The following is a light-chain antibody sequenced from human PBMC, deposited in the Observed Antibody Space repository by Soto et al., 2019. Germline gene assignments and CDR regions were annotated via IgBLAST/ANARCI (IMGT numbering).Light chain of an antibody. J-gene: IGKJ4*01. CDR1: QSVSKN. Sequence: EIVLTHSPGTLSLSPGERAPLSCRASQSVSKNYLAWYQQKPGQAPRLXIYDASARATGIPVRFSGNGSGTECTRTISSLQSEDFEVDYCQQYNNWPLTFGGGTQVDIK. V-gene: IGKV3D-15*01. CDR2: DAS. CDR3: QQYNNWPLT.